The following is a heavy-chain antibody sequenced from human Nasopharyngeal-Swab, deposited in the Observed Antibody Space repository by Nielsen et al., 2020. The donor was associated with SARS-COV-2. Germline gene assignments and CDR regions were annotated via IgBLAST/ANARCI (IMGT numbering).Heavy chain of an antibody. D-gene: IGHD1-14*01. Sequence: ASVKVSCKASGYTFTSYYIHWVRQAPGQGLEWVGIINPSVSSATYAQRFEGRVTMTRDTSTSTVYMELSSLRSEDTAVYYCASGITGAAFDIWGQGTMVTVSS. CDR2: INPSVSSA. J-gene: IGHJ3*02. V-gene: IGHV1-46*01. CDR1: GYTFTSYY. CDR3: ASGITGAAFDI.